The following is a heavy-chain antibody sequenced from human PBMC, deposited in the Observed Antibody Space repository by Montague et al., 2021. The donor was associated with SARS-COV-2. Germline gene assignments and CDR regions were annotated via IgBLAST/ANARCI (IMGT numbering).Heavy chain of an antibody. CDR1: GGSISSSTYY. D-gene: IGHD2-15*01. V-gene: IGHV4-39*01. J-gene: IGHJ4*02. CDR3: ARQGGYCSGGSCYGPFDY. CDR2: IYYSGTT. Sequence: SETLSLTCTVSGGSISSSTYYWGWIRQPPGKGLEWIGSIYYSGTTYYNPSLKSRVTISVDTSKNQFSLKLSSVTAAGTAVYYCARQGGYCSGGSCYGPFDYWGQGTLVTVSS.